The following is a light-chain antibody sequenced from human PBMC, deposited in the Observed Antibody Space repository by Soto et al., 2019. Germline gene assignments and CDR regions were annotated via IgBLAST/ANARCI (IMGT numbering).Light chain of an antibody. Sequence: DIQMTQSPSSLSASVGDRVTITCRASQSISNFLNWYQQKPGKAPKLLIYAASSLQSGVPSRFSGSGSGTDFTLTISSLQPGDFATYYCQLSYSTPLTFGQGTKVEIK. J-gene: IGKJ1*01. CDR1: QSISNF. V-gene: IGKV1-39*01. CDR2: AAS. CDR3: QLSYSTPLT.